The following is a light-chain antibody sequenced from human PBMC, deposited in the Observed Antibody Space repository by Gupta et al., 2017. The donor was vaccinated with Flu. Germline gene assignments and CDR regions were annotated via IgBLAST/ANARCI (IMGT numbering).Light chain of an antibody. CDR3: KSADNNGASRVI. CDR2: EDI. Sequence: SSELPQPPSLSVSPGQTATITCSGDILANQFVYWYQQKTGQAPVMIIYEDIERPPWIPERFSASTSGTTGTLTISGVQAEDEADYYCKSADNNGASRVIFGGGTKLTV. J-gene: IGLJ2*01. V-gene: IGLV3-25*02. CDR1: ILANQF.